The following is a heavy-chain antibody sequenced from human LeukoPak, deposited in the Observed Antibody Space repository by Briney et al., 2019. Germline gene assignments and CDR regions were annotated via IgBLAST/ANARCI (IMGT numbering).Heavy chain of an antibody. D-gene: IGHD3-10*01. CDR1: GGSISSGSYY. V-gene: IGHV4-61*02. Sequence: TSETLSLTCTVSGGSISSGSYYWSWIRQPAGKGLEWIGRIYTSGSTNYNPSLKSRVTISVDTSKNQFSLKLSSVTAADTAVYYCARDTMVRGSLYNWFDPWGQGTLVTVSS. CDR2: IYTSGST. CDR3: ARDTMVRGSLYNWFDP. J-gene: IGHJ5*02.